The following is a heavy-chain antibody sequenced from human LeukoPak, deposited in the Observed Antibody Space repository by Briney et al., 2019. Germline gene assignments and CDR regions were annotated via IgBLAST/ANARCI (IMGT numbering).Heavy chain of an antibody. Sequence: GGSLRLSCAASGFTFSSYAVSWVRQAPGKGLEWVSSISGSGVATYSADSVKGRFTISRDNSKNTLYLQMNSLRAEDTAVYYCAKDWGYSSSQGYYFDYWGQGTVVTVSS. CDR2: ISGSGVAT. CDR1: GFTFSSYA. J-gene: IGHJ4*02. D-gene: IGHD6-13*01. V-gene: IGHV3-23*01. CDR3: AKDWGYSSSQGYYFDY.